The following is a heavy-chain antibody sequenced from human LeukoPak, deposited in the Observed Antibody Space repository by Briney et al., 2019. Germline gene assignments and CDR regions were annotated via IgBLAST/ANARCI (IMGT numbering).Heavy chain of an antibody. D-gene: IGHD3/OR15-3a*01. J-gene: IGHJ3*02. Sequence: SVKVSCKASGDNFNNYAVNWVRQAPGQGLEWMGRIIPALDRANYAHNFQGRLTITADKSTKTAYMELSSLQSEDTGLYFCARRTDAVDDAFDIWGQGTMLIVSS. V-gene: IGHV1-69*04. CDR1: GDNFNNYA. CDR3: ARRTDAVDDAFDI. CDR2: IIPALDRA.